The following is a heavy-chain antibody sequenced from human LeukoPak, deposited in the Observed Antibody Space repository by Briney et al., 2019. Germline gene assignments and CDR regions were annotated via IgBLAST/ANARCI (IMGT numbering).Heavy chain of an antibody. CDR2: IKSKTDGGTT. Sequence: PGGSLRLSCAASGFTFSSNAMSWVRQAPGKGLEWVGRIKSKTDGGTTDYAAPVKGRFTISRDDSKNTLYLQMNSLKTEDTAVYYCTTDETLDYYDSSGQTLDYWGQGTLVTVSS. CDR3: TTDETLDYYDSSGQTLDY. V-gene: IGHV3-15*01. J-gene: IGHJ4*02. D-gene: IGHD3-22*01. CDR1: GFTFSSNA.